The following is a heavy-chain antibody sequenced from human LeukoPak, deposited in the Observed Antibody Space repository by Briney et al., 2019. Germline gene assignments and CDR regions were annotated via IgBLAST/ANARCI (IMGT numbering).Heavy chain of an antibody. J-gene: IGHJ4*02. V-gene: IGHV4-4*07. D-gene: IGHD3-22*01. CDR1: GGSISSYY. Sequence: SETLSLTCSVSGGSISSYYWSWIRQPAGKGLEWIGRIYSSGSTNYNPSLKSRVTMSVDTSKNQLSLKLSSVTAADTAVYYCAISDYYEYVGADYWGQGTLVTVSS. CDR2: IYSSGST. CDR3: AISDYYEYVGADY.